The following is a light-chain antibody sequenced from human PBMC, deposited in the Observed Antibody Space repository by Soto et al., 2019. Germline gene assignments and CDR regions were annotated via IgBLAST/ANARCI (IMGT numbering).Light chain of an antibody. Sequence: QSALTQPPSASGSPGQSVTISCTGTSSDVGGYDYVSWFQQHPDKAPKRMIYEVSKRPSGVPDRFSGSKSDNTASLTVSGLQAEDEADYFCTSYAGNKVIFGGGTKLTVL. CDR3: TSYAGNKVI. CDR1: SSDVGGYDY. J-gene: IGLJ2*01. V-gene: IGLV2-8*01. CDR2: EVS.